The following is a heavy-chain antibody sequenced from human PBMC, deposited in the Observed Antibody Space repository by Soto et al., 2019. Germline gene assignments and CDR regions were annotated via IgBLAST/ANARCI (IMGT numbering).Heavy chain of an antibody. CDR2: INHSGST. CDR3: ARDKITGLFDY. V-gene: IGHV4-34*01. J-gene: IGHJ4*02. Sequence: QVQLQQWGAGLLKPSETLSLTCAVYGGSFSGYYWTWIRQPPGTGLEWIGEINHSGSTNYNPSLKXRXTXSXXTSKNQFSLKLTSVTAADTAVYYCARDKITGLFDYWGLGTLVTVSS. CDR1: GGSFSGYY. D-gene: IGHD2-8*02.